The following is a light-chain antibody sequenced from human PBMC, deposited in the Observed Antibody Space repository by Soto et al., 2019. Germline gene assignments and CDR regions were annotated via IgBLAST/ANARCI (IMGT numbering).Light chain of an antibody. Sequence: DIQMTESPSSLSASVGDRVTITCRASQGISNYLAWYQQKPGKVPKLLIYAASTLQSGVPSRFSGSGSGTDFTLTISSLQPEDVAIYYCQKCNSAPRTFGQGTRLEIK. V-gene: IGKV1-27*01. CDR1: QGISNY. CDR3: QKCNSAPRT. J-gene: IGKJ5*01. CDR2: AAS.